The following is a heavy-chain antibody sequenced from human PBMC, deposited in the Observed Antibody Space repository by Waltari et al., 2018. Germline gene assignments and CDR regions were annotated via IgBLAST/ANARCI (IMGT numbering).Heavy chain of an antibody. D-gene: IGHD3-16*01. CDR3: ARIGAHNWFDP. CDR2: INPNSGGT. V-gene: IGHV1-2*02. J-gene: IGHJ5*02. Sequence: QVQLVQSGAEVKKPGASVKVSCKASGYTFTGYYMHWVRQAPGQGLEWRGWINPNSGGTTYAQNVQGSVTMTGATSISTAYMELSRLRSDDTAVYYCARIGAHNWFDPWGQGTLVTVSS. CDR1: GYTFTGYY.